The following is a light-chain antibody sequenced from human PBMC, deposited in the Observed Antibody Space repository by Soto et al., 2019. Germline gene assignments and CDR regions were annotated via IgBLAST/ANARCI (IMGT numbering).Light chain of an antibody. V-gene: IGKV3-20*01. CDR3: QQYGSSPGT. Sequence: EIVLTQSPGTLSLSPGERATLSCRASQSVSSSYLAWYQQKPGQAPRLLIYGASSRATGIPDRFSGSGSGTDLTLIISRLEPEDFAVSYCQQYGSSPGTFGHGTKVEIK. CDR1: QSVSSSY. CDR2: GAS. J-gene: IGKJ1*01.